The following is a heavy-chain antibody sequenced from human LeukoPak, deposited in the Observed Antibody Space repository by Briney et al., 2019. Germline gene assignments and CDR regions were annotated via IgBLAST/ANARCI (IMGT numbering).Heavy chain of an antibody. D-gene: IGHD2-2*01. CDR1: GYSFTSYW. CDR3: ARHPRIVVVPAAPVGMDV. J-gene: IGHJ6*04. CDR2: IDPSDSYT. Sequence: GESLKISCKGSGYSFTSYWISWVRQMPGKGLEWMGRIDPSDSYTNYSPSFQGHVTISADKSISTAYLQWSSLKASDTAMYYCARHPRIVVVPAAPVGMDVWGKGTTVTASS. V-gene: IGHV5-10-1*01.